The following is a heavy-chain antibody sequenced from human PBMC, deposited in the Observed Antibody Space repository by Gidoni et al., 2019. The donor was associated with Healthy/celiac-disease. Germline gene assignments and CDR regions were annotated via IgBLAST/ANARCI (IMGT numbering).Heavy chain of an antibody. V-gene: IGHV3-21*01. CDR3: ARDQLLWFRELHYGMDV. J-gene: IGHJ6*02. CDR2: ISSSSSYI. Sequence: EVQLVESGGGLVKPGGSLRLSCAASGFTFSSYSMNWVRQAPGKGLEWVSSISSSSSYIYYADSVKGRFTISRDNAKNSLYLQMNSLRAEDTAVYYCARDQLLWFRELHYGMDVWGQGTTVTVSS. CDR1: GFTFSSYS. D-gene: IGHD3-10*01.